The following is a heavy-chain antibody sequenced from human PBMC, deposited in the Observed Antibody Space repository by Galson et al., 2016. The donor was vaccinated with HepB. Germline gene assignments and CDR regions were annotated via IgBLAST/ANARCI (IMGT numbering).Heavy chain of an antibody. Sequence: SLRLSCAAFGFTFSNAWMTWVRQAPGTGLEWVGHIKSNNDGGTTDYAAPVKGRFIISRDDSKNTLYLQLNRLKSEETAVYYCTTEGYDFWTGYWWLDYWGQGTLVTVSS. CDR1: GFTFSNAW. V-gene: IGHV3-15*01. J-gene: IGHJ4*02. CDR3: TTEGYDFWTGYWWLDY. CDR2: IKSNNDGGTT. D-gene: IGHD3-3*01.